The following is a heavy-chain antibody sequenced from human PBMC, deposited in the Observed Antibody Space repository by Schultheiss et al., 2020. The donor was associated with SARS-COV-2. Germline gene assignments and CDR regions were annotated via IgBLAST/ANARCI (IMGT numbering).Heavy chain of an antibody. CDR3: ARESDYYDSSGPTLPDY. J-gene: IGHJ4*02. CDR2: IYYSGST. Sequence: SETLSLTCTVSGVSISSGGYYWSWIRQHPGKGLEWIGYIYYSGSTYYNPSLKSRVTISVDTSKNQFSLKLSSVTAADTAVYYCARESDYYDSSGPTLPDYWGQGTLVTVSS. CDR1: GVSISSGGYY. V-gene: IGHV4-31*03. D-gene: IGHD3-22*01.